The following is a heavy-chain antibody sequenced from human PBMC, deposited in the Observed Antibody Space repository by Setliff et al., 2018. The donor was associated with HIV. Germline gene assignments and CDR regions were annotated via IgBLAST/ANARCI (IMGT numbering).Heavy chain of an antibody. Sequence: GSLRLSCAASGFAFSGHQMSWVRQAPGKGLEWVAKIKQDGSDKYYVDSVKGRFTISRDNAKNSLYLQMNSLRAEDTAVYYCAKDRWGGKPYYFDYWGQGTLVTISS. CDR2: IKQDGSDK. CDR1: GFAFSGHQ. J-gene: IGHJ4*02. CDR3: AKDRWGGKPYYFDY. D-gene: IGHD7-27*01. V-gene: IGHV3-7*01.